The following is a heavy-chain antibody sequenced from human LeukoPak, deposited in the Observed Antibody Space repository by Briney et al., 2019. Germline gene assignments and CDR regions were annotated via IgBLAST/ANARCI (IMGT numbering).Heavy chain of an antibody. V-gene: IGHV4-4*02. CDR1: GGSISSSNW. D-gene: IGHD3-22*01. CDR3: ANYDSSGYYAFDI. Sequence: SGTLSLTCAVSGGSISSSNWWTWVRQPPGKGLEWIGEIYHSGSTNYNPSLKSRVTISVDTSKNQFSLKLSSVTAADTAVYYCANYDSSGYYAFDIWGQGTMVTVSS. CDR2: IYHSGST. J-gene: IGHJ3*02.